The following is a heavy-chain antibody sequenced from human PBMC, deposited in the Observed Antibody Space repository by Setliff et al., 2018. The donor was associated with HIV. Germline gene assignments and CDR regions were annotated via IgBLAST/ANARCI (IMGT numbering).Heavy chain of an antibody. CDR3: ARLGYYNFWSGYWTDY. Sequence: KTSETLSLTCTVSGGSIRATSYYWGWIRQPPGKGLEWIGSIYYSGSTKYNPSLKSRVTISLDMSKNQFSLKLNSVTAADTATYYCARLGYYNFWSGYWTDYWGQGTLVTVSS. V-gene: IGHV4-39*01. J-gene: IGHJ4*02. CDR1: GGSIRATSYY. CDR2: IYYSGST. D-gene: IGHD3-3*01.